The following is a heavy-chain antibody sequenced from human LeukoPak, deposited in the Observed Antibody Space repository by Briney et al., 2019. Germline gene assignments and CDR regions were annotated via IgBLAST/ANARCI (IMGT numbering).Heavy chain of an antibody. CDR1: GDSIRSGDRY. D-gene: IGHD5-18*01. CDR3: ARDSYSYGYGGFDY. Sequence: SETLSLTCTLSGDSIRSGDRYWSWIRQSPGKGLEWIGYIYSTGNTYYNPSLKSQVIISVGRSKNQSSLELNSVTAADTAVYYCARDSYSYGYGGFDYWGQGILVTVSS. J-gene: IGHJ4*02. V-gene: IGHV4-30-4*01. CDR2: IYSTGNT.